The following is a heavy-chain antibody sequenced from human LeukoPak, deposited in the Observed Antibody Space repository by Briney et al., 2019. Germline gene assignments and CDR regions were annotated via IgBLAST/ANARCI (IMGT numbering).Heavy chain of an antibody. Sequence: GGSLRLSCAASGFTFSSYGMNWVRQAPGKGLEGVSYISSSGSTIYYADSVKGRFTISRDNAKNSLYLQMISLRAEDMAVYYCARDLWGTTVTTDYFDSWGQGTLVTVSS. CDR1: GFTFSSYG. CDR3: ARDLWGTTVTTDYFDS. CDR2: ISSSGSTI. V-gene: IGHV3-48*03. J-gene: IGHJ4*02. D-gene: IGHD4-17*01.